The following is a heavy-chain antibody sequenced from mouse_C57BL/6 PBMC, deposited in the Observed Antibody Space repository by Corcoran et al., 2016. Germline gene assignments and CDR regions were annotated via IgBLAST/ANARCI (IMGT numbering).Heavy chain of an antibody. D-gene: IGHD1-1*01. Sequence: QVTLKESGPGILQSSKTLSLTCSFSGFSLSTSGMGVSWIRQPSGKGLEWRAHIYWDDDKRYNPSLKSLLTISKDTSRNQVFLKITSVDTADTATFYCSRGIYYGSSYWYFDVWGTGITVIFSS. CDR2: IYWDDDK. CDR3: SRGIYYGSSYWYFDV. CDR1: GFSLSTSGMG. V-gene: IGHV8-12*01. J-gene: IGHJ1*03.